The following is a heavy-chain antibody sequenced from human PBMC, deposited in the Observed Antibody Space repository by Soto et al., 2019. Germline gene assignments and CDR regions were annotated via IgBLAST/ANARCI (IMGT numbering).Heavy chain of an antibody. V-gene: IGHV5-51*01. CDR3: ARAYCSSTSCYAPNYYFDY. CDR1: GYSFTSYW. J-gene: IGHJ4*02. CDR2: IYPGDSDT. D-gene: IGHD2-2*01. Sequence: GESLKISCKGSGYSFTSYWIGWGRQIPGKGLEWMGIIYPGDSDTRYSPSFQGQVTISADKSISTAYLQWSSLKASDTAMYYCARAYCSSTSCYAPNYYFDYWGQGTLVTVS.